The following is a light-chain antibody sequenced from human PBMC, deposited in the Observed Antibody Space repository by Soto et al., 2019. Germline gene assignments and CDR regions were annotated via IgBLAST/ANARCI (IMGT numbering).Light chain of an antibody. V-gene: IGLV1-40*01. CDR1: SSNIGAGYD. CDR2: GNS. CDR3: QSYDSSPSGPRVCV. J-gene: IGLJ1*01. Sequence: QSVLTQPPSVSGAPGQRVTISCTGSSSNIGAGYDVHWYQQLPGTAPKLLIYGNSNRPSGVPDRFSGSKSGTSASLAITGLQAEDEADYYCQSYDSSPSGPRVCVFGPGTKVTV.